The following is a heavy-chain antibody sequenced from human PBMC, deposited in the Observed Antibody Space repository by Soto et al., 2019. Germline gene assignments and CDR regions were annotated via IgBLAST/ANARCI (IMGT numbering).Heavy chain of an antibody. CDR3: AHSKSVPPAMAGPYYSYMDV. J-gene: IGHJ6*03. V-gene: IGHV2-5*02. Sequence: QISLEESGPPLVKPTQTLTLTCTFSGFSLSTTGVGVGWIRQPPGKALEWLALVYWDDDKRYTPSLKSRLTIPKDTSKKQVVLSMTNMDPVDTATYYCAHSKSVPPAMAGPYYSYMDVWGKGTTVTVSS. D-gene: IGHD2-2*01. CDR2: VYWDDDK. CDR1: GFSLSTTGVG.